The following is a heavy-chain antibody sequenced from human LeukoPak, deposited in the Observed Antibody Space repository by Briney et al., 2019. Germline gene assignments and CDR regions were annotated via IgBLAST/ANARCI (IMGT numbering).Heavy chain of an antibody. CDR2: ISGSGGST. Sequence: GGSLRLSCAASGFTFSSYAMSWVRQAPGKGLEWVSAISGSGGSTYYADSVKGRFTISRDNSKNTLFLQMNSLRAEDTAVYYCAKHVGYCSSASCYFDYWGQGTLVTVSS. D-gene: IGHD2-2*01. V-gene: IGHV3-23*01. J-gene: IGHJ4*02. CDR1: GFTFSSYA. CDR3: AKHVGYCSSASCYFDY.